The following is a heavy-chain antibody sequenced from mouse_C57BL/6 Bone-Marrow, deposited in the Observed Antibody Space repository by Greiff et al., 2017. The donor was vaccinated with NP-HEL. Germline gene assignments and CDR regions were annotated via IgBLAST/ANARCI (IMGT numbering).Heavy chain of an antibody. CDR1: GYTFTEYT. J-gene: IGHJ1*03. CDR3: ARHERGTIIKEWYFDG. D-gene: IGHD2-4*01. V-gene: IGHV1-62-2*01. CDR2: FYPGSGSI. Sequence: QVHVKQSGAELVKPGASVKLSCKASGYTFTEYTIHWVKQRSGQGLEWIGWFYPGSGSIKYNEKFKDKATLTADKSSSTAYMELSRLTSEDSAVYFCARHERGTIIKEWYFDGWGTGTTVTVSS.